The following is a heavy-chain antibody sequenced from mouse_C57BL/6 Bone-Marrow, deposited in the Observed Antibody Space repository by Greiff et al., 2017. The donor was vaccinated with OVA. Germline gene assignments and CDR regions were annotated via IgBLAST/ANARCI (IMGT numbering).Heavy chain of an antibody. CDR2: SYPGDGDT. CDR3: AELGRFAY. V-gene: IGHV1-82*01. Sequence: QVQLKQSGPELVKPGASVKISCKASVYAFSSSWLNWVKQRPGKGLEWIGRSYPGDGDTNYNGKFKGKATLTADKSSSTAYMQLSSLTSEDSAVYFCAELGRFAYWGQGTLVTVSA. CDR1: VYAFSSSW. D-gene: IGHD4-1*01. J-gene: IGHJ3*01.